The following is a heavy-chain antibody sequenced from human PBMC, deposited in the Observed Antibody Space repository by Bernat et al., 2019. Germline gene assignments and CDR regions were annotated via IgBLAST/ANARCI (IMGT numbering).Heavy chain of an antibody. CDR2: IIPIFGTA. J-gene: IGHJ4*02. V-gene: IGHV1-69*13. CDR1: GYIFTSYG. CDR3: ARGGDRYGDYPYYFDY. D-gene: IGHD4-17*01. Sequence: QVQLVQAGAEVKKPGASVKVSCKTSGYIFTSYGLSWVRQAPGQGLEWMGGIIPIFGTANYAQKFQGRVTITADESTSTAYMELSSLRSEDTAVYYCARGGDRYGDYPYYFDYWGQGTLVTVSS.